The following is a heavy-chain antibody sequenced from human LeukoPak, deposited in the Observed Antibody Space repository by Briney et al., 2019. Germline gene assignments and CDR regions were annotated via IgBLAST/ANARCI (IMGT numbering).Heavy chain of an antibody. Sequence: GGSLGLSCAASGFTFSSYAKSWVRQAPGKGLEWVSSIGGSGGSTYYADSVKGRFTISRDNSKNTLYLQMNSLRAEDTAVYYCAKVESAAAATLRGFDYWGQGILVTVSS. CDR2: IGGSGGST. CDR1: GFTFSSYA. CDR3: AKVESAAAATLRGFDY. D-gene: IGHD6-13*01. J-gene: IGHJ4*02. V-gene: IGHV3-23*01.